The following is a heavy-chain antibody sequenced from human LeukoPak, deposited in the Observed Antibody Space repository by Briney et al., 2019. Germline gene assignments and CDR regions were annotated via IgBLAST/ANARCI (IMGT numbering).Heavy chain of an antibody. D-gene: IGHD3-10*01. CDR2: INHSGST. V-gene: IGHV4-34*01. Sequence: PSETLSLTCVVYGGSFSGYYWSWIRQPPGKGLEWIGEINHSGSTNYNPSLKSRVTISVDTSKNQFSLKLSSVTAADTAVYYCARDEYYYGSGSSLNYWGQGTLVTVSS. CDR3: ARDEYYYGSGSSLNY. CDR1: GGSFSGYY. J-gene: IGHJ4*02.